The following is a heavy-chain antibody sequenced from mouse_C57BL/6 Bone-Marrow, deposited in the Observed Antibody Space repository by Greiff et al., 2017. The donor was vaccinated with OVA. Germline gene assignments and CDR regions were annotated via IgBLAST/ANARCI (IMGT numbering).Heavy chain of an antibody. Sequence: EVQLQQSGPGMVKPSQSLSLTCTVTGYSITSGYDWHWIRHFPGNKLEWMGYISYSGSTNYNPSLKSRISITHDTSKNHFFLKLNSVTTEDTATYYCAREGYWAFDYWGQGTTLTVSS. CDR3: AREGYWAFDY. V-gene: IGHV3-1*01. CDR2: ISYSGST. D-gene: IGHD4-1*01. J-gene: IGHJ2*01. CDR1: GYSITSGYD.